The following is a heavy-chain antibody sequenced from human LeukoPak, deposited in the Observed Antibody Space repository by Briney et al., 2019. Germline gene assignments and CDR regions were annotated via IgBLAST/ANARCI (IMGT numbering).Heavy chain of an antibody. Sequence: GGSLRLSCAASGFTVSSNYMNWVRQAPGKGLEWVSVIYSGGSTYYADSVKGRFTISRDNAKSTLYLQMNSLRAEDTAVYYCARDGGIYAFDIWGQGTMVTVSS. CDR2: IYSGGST. CDR1: GFTVSSNY. J-gene: IGHJ3*02. CDR3: ARDGGIYAFDI. V-gene: IGHV3-53*01.